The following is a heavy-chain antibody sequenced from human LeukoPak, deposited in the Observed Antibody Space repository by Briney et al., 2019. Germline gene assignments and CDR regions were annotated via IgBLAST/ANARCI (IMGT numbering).Heavy chain of an antibody. D-gene: IGHD3-22*01. CDR2: LIPNTSNS. CDR1: GHTVTGYY. CDR3: ARTPQEYYYDIYFDS. V-gene: IGHV1-2*02. J-gene: IGHJ4*02. Sequence: ASVTVSCKACGHTVTGYYLHWVRQAPGQGREWMGGLIPNTSNSDFPQRFQGGVTMTRDTSISIPYMHLSRLASHDTAVYYCARTPQEYYYDIYFDSWGQGTLVTVSS.